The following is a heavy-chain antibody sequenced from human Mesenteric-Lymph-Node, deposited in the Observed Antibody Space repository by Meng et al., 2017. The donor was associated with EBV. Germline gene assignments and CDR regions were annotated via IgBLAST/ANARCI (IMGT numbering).Heavy chain of an antibody. D-gene: IGHD6-19*01. CDR1: GGSISSSNW. CDR2: IYDGGFT. Sequence: QGRHQEAAPGLENPLGTHALTCAVSGGSISSSNWWNWVRQPPGKGLEWIGEIYDGGFTNYNPSLQSRVTISLDKSKNQFSLKLTSVTAADTAVYYCARKDGNGWWYFDLWGRGTLVTVSS. CDR3: ARKDGNGWWYFDL. V-gene: IGHV4-4*03. J-gene: IGHJ2*01.